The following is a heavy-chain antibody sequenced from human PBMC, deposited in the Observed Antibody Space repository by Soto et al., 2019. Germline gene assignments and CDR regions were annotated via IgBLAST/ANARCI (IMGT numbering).Heavy chain of an antibody. CDR1: GGSISSYY. V-gene: IGHV4-59*01. D-gene: IGHD3-22*01. CDR2: IYYSGST. CDR3: ARARDYYDSSGYYYGPRPLYYGMDV. J-gene: IGHJ6*02. Sequence: QVQLQESGPGLVKPSETLSLTCTVSGGSISSYYWSWIRQPPGKGLEWIGYIYYSGSTNYNPSLKSRVTISVDTSKNQFSLKLSSVTAADTAVYYCARARDYYDSSGYYYGPRPLYYGMDVWGRGTTVTVSS.